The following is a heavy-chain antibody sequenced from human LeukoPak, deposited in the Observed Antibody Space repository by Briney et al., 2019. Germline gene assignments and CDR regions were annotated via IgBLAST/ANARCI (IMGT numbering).Heavy chain of an antibody. J-gene: IGHJ3*02. CDR2: ISYDGSNK. CDR1: GFTFSSYG. Sequence: PGRSLRLSCAASGFTFSSYGMHWVRQAPGKGLEWVAVISYDGSNKYYADSVKGRSTISRDNSKNTLYLQMNSLRAEDTAVYYCAKEDAVTMGAFDIWGQGTMVTVSS. CDR3: AKEDAVTMGAFDI. D-gene: IGHD3-10*01. V-gene: IGHV3-30*18.